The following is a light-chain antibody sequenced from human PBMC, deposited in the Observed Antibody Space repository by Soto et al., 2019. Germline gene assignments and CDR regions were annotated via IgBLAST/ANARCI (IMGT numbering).Light chain of an antibody. CDR3: QQRSNWRIT. J-gene: IGKJ5*01. CDR1: QSVSSY. Sequence: EIVLTQSPVTLSLSPGERATLSCRASQSVSSYLAWYQQKPGQAPRLLIYDASSRATGIPDRFSGSGSGTDFTLTISRLEPEDFAVYYCQQRSNWRITFGQGTRLEIK. CDR2: DAS. V-gene: IGKV3-11*01.